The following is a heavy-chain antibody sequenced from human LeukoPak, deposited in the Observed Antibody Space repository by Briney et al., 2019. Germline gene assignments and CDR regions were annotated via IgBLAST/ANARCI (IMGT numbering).Heavy chain of an antibody. CDR2: IYYSGST. V-gene: IGHV4-39*07. CDR1: GGSISSSSYY. CDR3: ASNMVRGDVDAFDI. J-gene: IGHJ3*02. Sequence: PSETLSLTCTVSGGSISSSSYYWGWIRQPPGKGLEWIGSIYYSGSTYYNPSLKSRVTISVDTSKNQFSLKLSSVTAADTAVYYCASNMVRGDVDAFDIWGQGTMVTVSS. D-gene: IGHD3-10*01.